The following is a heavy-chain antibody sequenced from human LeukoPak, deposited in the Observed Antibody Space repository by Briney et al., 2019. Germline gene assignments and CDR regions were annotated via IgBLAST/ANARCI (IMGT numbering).Heavy chain of an antibody. D-gene: IGHD3-16*01. CDR1: GFTFSSYW. CDR3: AREKSDDDYGMDV. CDR2: IKRDGSEK. J-gene: IGHJ6*02. Sequence: GGSLRLSCVASGFTFSSYWMTWVRQAPGEGLEWVANIKRDGSEKHYVDSVKGLFTIPRDNSKNTLFLQMNSLRAEDTALYYCAREKSDDDYGMDVWGQGTTVTVSS. V-gene: IGHV3-7*01.